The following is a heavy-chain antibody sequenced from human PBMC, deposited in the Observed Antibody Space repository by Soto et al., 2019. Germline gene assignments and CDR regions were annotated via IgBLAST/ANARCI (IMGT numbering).Heavy chain of an antibody. V-gene: IGHV3-33*01. CDR3: ARDVGYCSGGSCHYYGMDV. CDR1: GFTFSSYG. CDR2: IWYDGSNK. J-gene: IGHJ6*02. D-gene: IGHD2-15*01. Sequence: QVQLVESGGGVVQPGRSLRLSCAASGFTFSSYGMHWVRQAPGKGLEWVAVIWYDGSNKYYADSVKGRFTISRDNSKNTLYLQMNSLRAEDTAVYYCARDVGYCSGGSCHYYGMDVWGQGTTVTVSS.